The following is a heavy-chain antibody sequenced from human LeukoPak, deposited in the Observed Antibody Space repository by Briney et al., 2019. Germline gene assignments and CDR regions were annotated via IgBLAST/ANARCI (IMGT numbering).Heavy chain of an antibody. V-gene: IGHV4-59*01. Sequence: SETLSLTCTVSGGSISSYYWSWIRQPPGKGLEWIGYIYYSGSTNYNPSLKSRVTISVDTSKNQFSLKLSSVTAADTAVYYCARGSSRGLGYYFDYWGQGTLVTVSS. CDR2: IYYSGST. CDR3: ARGSSRGLGYYFDY. CDR1: GGSISSYY. J-gene: IGHJ4*02. D-gene: IGHD6-19*01.